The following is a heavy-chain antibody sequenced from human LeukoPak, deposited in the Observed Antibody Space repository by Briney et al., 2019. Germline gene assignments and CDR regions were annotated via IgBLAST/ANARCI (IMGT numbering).Heavy chain of an antibody. J-gene: IGHJ3*02. Sequence: SETLSLTCTVSGGSISSYYWSWIRQPPGKGLEWIGYIYYSGSTNYNPSLKSRVTISVDTSKNQFSLKLSSVTAADTAVYYCATRATMTDDAFDIWGQGTMVTVSS. D-gene: IGHD3-22*01. CDR1: GGSISSYY. V-gene: IGHV4-59*01. CDR3: ATRATMTDDAFDI. CDR2: IYYSGST.